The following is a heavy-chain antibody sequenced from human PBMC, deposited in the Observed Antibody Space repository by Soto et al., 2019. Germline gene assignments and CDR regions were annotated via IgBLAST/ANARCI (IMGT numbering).Heavy chain of an antibody. J-gene: IGHJ4*02. D-gene: IGHD3-10*01. CDR2: ISYDGSNK. CDR3: AKSVRVRGVRERPDY. CDR1: GFTFSSYG. V-gene: IGHV3-30*18. Sequence: PGGSLRLSCAASGFTFSSYGMHWVRQAPGKGLEWVAVISYDGSNKYYADSVKGRFTISRDNSKNTLYLQMNSLRAEDTAVYYCAKSVRVRGVRERPDYWGQGTLVTVSS.